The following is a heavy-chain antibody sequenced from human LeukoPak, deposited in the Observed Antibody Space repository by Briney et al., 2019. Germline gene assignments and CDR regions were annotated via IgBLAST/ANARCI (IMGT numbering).Heavy chain of an antibody. CDR1: GYTFTSYD. CDR2: MNPNSGNT. V-gene: IGHV1-8*01. J-gene: IGHJ4*02. CDR3: ARASRRAGIAVAGQPPGY. D-gene: IGHD6-19*01. Sequence: GESLKISCKASGYTFTSYDIDWVRQATGQGLEWMGWMNPNSGNTGYAQKFQGRVTMTRNTSISTAYMELSSLRSEDTAVYYCARASRRAGIAVAGQPPGYWGQGTLVTVSS.